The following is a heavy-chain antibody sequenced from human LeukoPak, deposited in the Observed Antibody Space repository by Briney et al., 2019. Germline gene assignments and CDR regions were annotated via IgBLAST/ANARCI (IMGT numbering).Heavy chain of an antibody. V-gene: IGHV2-5*01. CDR3: AHRQAFWSGYLNWFDP. D-gene: IGHD3-3*01. Sequence: ESGPTLVKPTQTLTLTCTFSGFSLSTSGVGVGWIRQPPGKALEWLALIYWNDDKRYSPSLKSRLTITKDTSKNQVVLTMTNMDPVDTATYYCAHRQAFWSGYLNWFDPWGQGTLVTVSS. J-gene: IGHJ5*02. CDR2: IYWNDDK. CDR1: GFSLSTSGVG.